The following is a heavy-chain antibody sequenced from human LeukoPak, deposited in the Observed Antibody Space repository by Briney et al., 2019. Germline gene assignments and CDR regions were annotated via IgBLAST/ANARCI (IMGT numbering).Heavy chain of an antibody. D-gene: IGHD6-19*01. CDR3: ARLIAVAGTGYYYGMDV. CDR1: GGSFSGYY. V-gene: IGHV4-34*01. J-gene: IGHJ6*02. Sequence: SETLSLTCAVYGGSFSGYYWSWIRQPPGKGLEWIGEINHSGSTNYNPSLKSRVTISVDTSKNQFSLKLSSVTAADTAVYYCARLIAVAGTGYYYGMDVWGQGTTVTVSS. CDR2: INHSGST.